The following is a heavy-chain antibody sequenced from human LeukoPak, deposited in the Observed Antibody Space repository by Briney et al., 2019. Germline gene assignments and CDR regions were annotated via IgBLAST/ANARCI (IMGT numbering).Heavy chain of an antibody. CDR2: IYYSGST. Sequence: SETLSLTCTVSGGSISSSSYYWGWIRQPPGKGLEWIGSIYYSGSTYYNPSLKSRVTISVDTSKNQFSLKLSSVTAADTAVYYYARDYGVQTTVDQAAFDYWGQGTLVTVSS. CDR3: ARDYGVQTTVDQAAFDY. D-gene: IGHD4-23*01. CDR1: GGSISSSSYY. J-gene: IGHJ4*02. V-gene: IGHV4-39*07.